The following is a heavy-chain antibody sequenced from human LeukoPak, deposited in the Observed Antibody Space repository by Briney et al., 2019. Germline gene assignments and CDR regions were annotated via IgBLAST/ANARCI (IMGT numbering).Heavy chain of an antibody. CDR2: IYYSGST. CDR1: GGSISSSIYY. CDR3: ARTGWIQLWNY. J-gene: IGHJ4*02. V-gene: IGHV4-39*01. Sequence: SETLSLTCTVSGGSISSSIYYWGWIRQPPGKGLEWIGSIYYSGSTYYNSSLGSRVTISVDTSKNQFSLKTDSVTAADTAVYYCARTGWIQLWNYWGQGTLVTVSS. D-gene: IGHD5-18*01.